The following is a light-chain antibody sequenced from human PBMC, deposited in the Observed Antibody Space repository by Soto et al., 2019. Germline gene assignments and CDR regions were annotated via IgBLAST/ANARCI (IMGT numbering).Light chain of an antibody. CDR1: RSDVGGYNY. J-gene: IGLJ1*01. V-gene: IGLV2-11*01. CDR2: DVT. Sequence: QSALTQPRSVSGSPGQSVNISCTGTRSDVGGYNYVSWYQQHPGKAPKLMIYDVTKRPSGVPDRFSGSKSGNTASLTISGLQADDEADYYCCSYAGSYIFVFGTGTKVTVL. CDR3: CSYAGSYIFV.